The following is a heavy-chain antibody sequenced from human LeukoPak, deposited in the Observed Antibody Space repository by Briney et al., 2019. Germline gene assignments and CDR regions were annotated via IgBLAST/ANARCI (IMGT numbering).Heavy chain of an antibody. CDR1: GGSMSSYY. D-gene: IGHD5-24*01. Sequence: SETLSLTCTVSGGSMSSYYWSWVRQPPGKGLEWIGHIYSSESTNYNPSLKSRVTMSVDTSNNQFSLRLSSVTAADTAVYYCAKGRDPSSQLLDYWGQGTLVTVSS. V-gene: IGHV4-59*01. J-gene: IGHJ4*02. CDR2: IYSSEST. CDR3: AKGRDPSSQLLDY.